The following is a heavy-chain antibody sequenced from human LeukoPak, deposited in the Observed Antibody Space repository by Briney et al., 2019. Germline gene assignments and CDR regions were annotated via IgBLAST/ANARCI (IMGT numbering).Heavy chain of an antibody. CDR2: IYTSGRT. V-gene: IGHV4-4*07. CDR1: GGSISNYY. J-gene: IGHJ4*02. D-gene: IGHD3-3*01. Sequence: SETLSLTCTVSGGSISNYYWSWIRQPAGKGLEWIGRIYTSGRTDYNPSLKSRVTMSVDTSKNQFSLKLSSVTAADTAVYYCARLGPFGESLGFDYWGQGTLVTVSS. CDR3: ARLGPFGESLGFDY.